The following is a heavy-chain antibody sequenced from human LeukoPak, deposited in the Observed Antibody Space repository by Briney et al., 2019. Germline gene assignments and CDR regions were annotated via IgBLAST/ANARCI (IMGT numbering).Heavy chain of an antibody. Sequence: GGSLRLSCAASGFTFSSYGMHWVRQAPGKGLEWVAVISYDGSNKYYADSVKGRFTISRDNSKNTLYLQMNSLRAEDTAVYYCARDSGIAAVSYYGMDVWGQGTTVTVSS. D-gene: IGHD6-13*01. CDR3: ARDSGIAAVSYYGMDV. CDR2: ISYDGSNK. CDR1: GFTFSSYG. J-gene: IGHJ6*02. V-gene: IGHV3-30*03.